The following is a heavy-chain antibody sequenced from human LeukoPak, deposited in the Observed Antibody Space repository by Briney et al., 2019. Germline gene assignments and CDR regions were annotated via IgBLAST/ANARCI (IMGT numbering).Heavy chain of an antibody. CDR2: ISGSGGST. CDR1: GFTFSSYA. V-gene: IGHV3-23*01. CDR3: AKGAARRRFYYYMDV. J-gene: IGHJ6*03. D-gene: IGHD6-6*01. Sequence: PGGSLRLSCAASGFTFSSYAMSWVRQAPGKGLEWVSAISGSGGSTYYADSVKGRFTISRDNSKNTLYLQMNSLRTDDMALYYCAKGAARRRFYYYMDVWGKGTTVTVSS.